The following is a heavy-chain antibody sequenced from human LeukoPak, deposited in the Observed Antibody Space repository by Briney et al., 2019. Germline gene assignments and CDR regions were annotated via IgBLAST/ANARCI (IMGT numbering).Heavy chain of an antibody. V-gene: IGHV3-48*03. D-gene: IGHD2-2*01. Sequence: PGGSLRLSCAASGFTFSSYEMNWVRQAPGKGLEWVSYISSSGSTIYYADSVKGRLTISRDNAKNSLYLQMNSLRAEDTAVYYCASTLNIVVVPAASYWGQGTLVTVSS. CDR3: ASTLNIVVVPAASY. J-gene: IGHJ4*02. CDR2: ISSSGSTI. CDR1: GFTFSSYE.